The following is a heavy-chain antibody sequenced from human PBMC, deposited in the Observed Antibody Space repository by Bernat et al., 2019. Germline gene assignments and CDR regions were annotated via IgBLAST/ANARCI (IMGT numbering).Heavy chain of an antibody. CDR2: IYSGGST. J-gene: IGHJ4*02. CDR1: GFTVSSNY. CDR3: ASSGYSYGYVYFDY. V-gene: IGHV3-53*01. D-gene: IGHD5-18*01. Sequence: EVQLVESGGGLIQPGGSLRLSCAASGFTVSSNYMSWVRQAPGKGLEWVSVIYSGGSTYYADSVKGRFTISRDNSKNTLYLQMNSLRAKDTAVYYCASSGYSYGYVYFDYWGQGTLVTVSS.